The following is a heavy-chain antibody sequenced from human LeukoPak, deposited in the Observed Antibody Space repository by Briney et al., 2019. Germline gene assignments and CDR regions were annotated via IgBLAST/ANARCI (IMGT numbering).Heavy chain of an antibody. D-gene: IGHD1-26*01. J-gene: IGHJ4*02. CDR3: ARRGSYWHFDY. Sequence: GXXLRLSCAASGFTFSNYAMHWVRQAPGKGLEYVSAVSSNGGSTYYADSVKGRFTISRDNSKNTLYLQMGSLRAEDMAVYYCARRGSYWHFDYWGQGTLVTVSS. CDR1: GFTFSNYA. V-gene: IGHV3-64*02. CDR2: VSSNGGST.